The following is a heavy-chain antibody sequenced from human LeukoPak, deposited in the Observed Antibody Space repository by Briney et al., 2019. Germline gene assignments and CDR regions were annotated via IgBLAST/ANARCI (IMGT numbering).Heavy chain of an antibody. Sequence: SVKVSCKASGGTFSSYAISWVRQAPGQGLEWMGRIIPILGIANYAQKFQGRVTITADKSTSTAYMELSSLRSEDTAVYYCARDQNWATMGLADYWGQGTLVTVSS. J-gene: IGHJ4*02. CDR2: IIPILGIA. CDR1: GGTFSSYA. V-gene: IGHV1-69*04. CDR3: ARDQNWATMGLADY. D-gene: IGHD3-10*01.